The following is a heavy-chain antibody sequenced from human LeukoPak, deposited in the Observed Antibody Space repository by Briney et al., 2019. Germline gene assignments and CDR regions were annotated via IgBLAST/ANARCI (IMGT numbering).Heavy chain of an antibody. CDR3: ARDARDRIQLWGYYYYYYMDV. D-gene: IGHD5-18*01. Sequence: SETLSLTCTVSGGSISSGSYYWSWIRQPAGKGLEWIGRIYTSGSTNYNPSLKSRVTISVDTSKNQFFLQLGSVAAADTAVYYCARDARDRIQLWGYYYYYYMDVWGKGTTVTISS. CDR1: GGSISSGSYY. J-gene: IGHJ6*03. V-gene: IGHV4-61*02. CDR2: IYTSGST.